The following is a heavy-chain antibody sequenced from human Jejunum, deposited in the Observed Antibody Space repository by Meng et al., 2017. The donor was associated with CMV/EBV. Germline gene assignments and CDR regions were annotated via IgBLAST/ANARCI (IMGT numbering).Heavy chain of an antibody. J-gene: IGHJ4*02. CDR3: ARGFSNGYQPFDY. D-gene: IGHD2-2*01. CDR1: GGSVNNYA. V-gene: IGHV1-69*12. Sequence: QVQLLRSGAEVKKPGSSVKFSCTSSGGSVNNYAINWVRQAPGQGLEWMGGIIAIFRTPKYAQKFQGRLTITADGPTGTTFMELSSLTSDDTAIYYCARGFSNGYQPFDYWGQGTLVTVSS. CDR2: IIAIFRTP.